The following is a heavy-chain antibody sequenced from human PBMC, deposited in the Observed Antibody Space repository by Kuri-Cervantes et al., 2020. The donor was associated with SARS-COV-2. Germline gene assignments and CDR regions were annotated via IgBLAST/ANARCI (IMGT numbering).Heavy chain of an antibody. D-gene: IGHD6-6*01. CDR3: ARELAARREKKYYYYYGMDV. J-gene: IGHJ6*02. Sequence: GGSLRLSCTVSGFSFSSYAMNWVRQAPGKGLDWVSAISGGGGSTYYADSVKGRITISRDNSKNTLYLQMNSLRAEDTAVYYCARELAARREKKYYYYYGMDVWGQGTTVTVSS. CDR2: ISGGGGST. V-gene: IGHV3-23*01. CDR1: GFSFSSYA.